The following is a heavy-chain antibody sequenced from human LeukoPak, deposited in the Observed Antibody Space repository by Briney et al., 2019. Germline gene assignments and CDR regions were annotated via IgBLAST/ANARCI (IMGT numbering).Heavy chain of an antibody. V-gene: IGHV4-61*02. CDR2: MKGSNT. CDR3: ARVPDWTYVPDY. J-gene: IGHJ4*02. Sequence: SETLSLTCTVSGGSISSDRFYWTWVRQPAGKGLEWIGRMKGSNTNYNPSLKSRVSISLDTSTNQFSLKLSSLTAADTAVYYCARVPDWTYVPDYWGQGTLVTVSS. D-gene: IGHD3-16*01. CDR1: GGSISSDRFY.